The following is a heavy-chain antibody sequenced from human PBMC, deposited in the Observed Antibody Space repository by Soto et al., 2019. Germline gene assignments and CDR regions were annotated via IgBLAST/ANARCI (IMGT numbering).Heavy chain of an antibody. CDR1: GGTFSSYT. D-gene: IGHD2-2*01. J-gene: IGHJ4*02. CDR2: IIPILGIA. Sequence: SVKVSCKASGGTFSSYTMSWVRQAPGQGLEWMGRIIPILGIANYAQKFQGRVTITADKSTSTAYMELSSLRSDDTAVYYCARGGVDIVVVPAAADYWGQGTLVTVPS. CDR3: ARGGVDIVVVPAAADY. V-gene: IGHV1-69*02.